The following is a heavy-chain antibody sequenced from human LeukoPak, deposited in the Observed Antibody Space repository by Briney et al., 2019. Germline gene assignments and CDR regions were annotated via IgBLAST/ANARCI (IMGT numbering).Heavy chain of an antibody. CDR3: ARPSTDYVWGSYRTGAFDI. J-gene: IGHJ3*02. CDR2: IYYSGST. V-gene: IGHV4-39*01. Sequence: KPSETLSLTCTVSGGSISSSSYSWGWIRQPPGKGLEWIGSIYYSGSTYYNTSLKSRVTISVDTSKNQFSLKLSSVTAADTAVYYCARPSTDYVWGSYRTGAFDIWGQGTMVTVSS. CDR1: GGSISSSSYS. D-gene: IGHD3-16*02.